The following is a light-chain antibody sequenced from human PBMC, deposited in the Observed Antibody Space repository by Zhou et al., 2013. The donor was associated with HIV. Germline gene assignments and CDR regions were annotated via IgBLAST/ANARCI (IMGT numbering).Light chain of an antibody. V-gene: IGKV2-28*01. Sequence: DIVMTQSPLSLPVTPGEPASISCRSSQSLLHSNGYNYLDWYLQKPGQSPQLLIYLGSNRASGVPDRFSGSGSGTDFTLKISRVEAEDVGVYYCMQGTQLGLRYTFGQGTKLEIK. CDR1: QSLLHSNGYNY. CDR3: MQGTQLGLRYT. J-gene: IGKJ2*01. CDR2: LGS.